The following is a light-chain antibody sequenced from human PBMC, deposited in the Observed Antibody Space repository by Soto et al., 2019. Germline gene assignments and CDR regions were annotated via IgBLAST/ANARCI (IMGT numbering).Light chain of an antibody. V-gene: IGLV2-8*01. CDR2: EVS. J-gene: IGLJ2*01. CDR3: SSYAGSNNLV. CDR1: SSDVGGYNY. Sequence: QSVLTQPPSASGSPGQSVTISCTGTSSDVGGYNYVSWYQQHPGKAPKLMIYEVSKRPSGVPDRFSGSKSGTTASLTVSGLQAEDEADYYCSSYAGSNNLVFGGGTKVTV.